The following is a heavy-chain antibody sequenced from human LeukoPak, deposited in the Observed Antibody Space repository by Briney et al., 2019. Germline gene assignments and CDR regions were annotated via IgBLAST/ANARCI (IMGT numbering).Heavy chain of an antibody. CDR2: IYYSGST. CDR1: GGSISSNY. Sequence: SETLSLTCTVSGGSISSNYWSWIRQPPGKGLEWIGYIYYSGSTNYNPSLKRRVTISVDTSKNQFSLKLSSVTGADTAVYYCARVRKRITMVRGVSFWFDPWGQGTLVTVSS. V-gene: IGHV4-59*12. CDR3: ARVRKRITMVRGVSFWFDP. J-gene: IGHJ5*02. D-gene: IGHD3-10*01.